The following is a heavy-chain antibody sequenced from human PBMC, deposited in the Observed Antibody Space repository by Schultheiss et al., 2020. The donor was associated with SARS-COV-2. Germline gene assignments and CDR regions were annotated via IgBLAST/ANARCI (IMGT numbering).Heavy chain of an antibody. CDR1: GFTFDDYA. CDR2: ISWNSGSI. J-gene: IGHJ4*02. CDR3: AKLAYSSSWYPVIDY. V-gene: IGHV3-9*01. D-gene: IGHD6-13*01. Sequence: SLRLSCAASGFTFDDYAMHWVRQAPGKGLEWVSGISWNSGSIGYADSVKGRFTISRDNAKNSLYLQMNSLRAEDTALYYCAKLAYSSSWYPVIDYWGQGTLVTVSS.